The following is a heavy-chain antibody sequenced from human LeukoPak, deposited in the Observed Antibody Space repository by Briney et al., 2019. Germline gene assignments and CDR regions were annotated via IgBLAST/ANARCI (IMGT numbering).Heavy chain of an antibody. CDR3: ARGPLHDFWTGYVDY. CDR2: IIPIFGTA. V-gene: IGHV1-69*05. CDR1: GGTFSSYA. J-gene: IGHJ4*02. D-gene: IGHD3/OR15-3a*01. Sequence: ASVKVSCKASGGTFSSYAISWVRQAPGQGLEWMGMIIPIFGTANYAQKFQGRVTITTDESTSTAYMELSSLRSEDTAVYYCARGPLHDFWTGYVDYWGQGTLVTVSS.